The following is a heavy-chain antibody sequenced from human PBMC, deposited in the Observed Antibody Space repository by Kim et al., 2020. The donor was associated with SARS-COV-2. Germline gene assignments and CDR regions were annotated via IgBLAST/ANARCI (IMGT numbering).Heavy chain of an antibody. CDR3: AKGLN. J-gene: IGHJ4*02. V-gene: IGHV4-39*01. Sequence: SGTTNYNPSLKSRVTIAIDTSKNQFSLKLSCVTAADTAVYYCAKGLNWGQGTLVTVSS. CDR2: SGTT.